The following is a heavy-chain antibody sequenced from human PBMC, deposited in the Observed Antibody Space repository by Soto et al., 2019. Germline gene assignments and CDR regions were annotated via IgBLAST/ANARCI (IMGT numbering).Heavy chain of an antibody. V-gene: IGHV3-30*18. D-gene: IGHD4-17*01. CDR1: GFTFSSYG. CDR3: AKEGSQHADYPASRGMDV. J-gene: IGHJ6*02. Sequence: QVQLVESGGGVVQPGRSLRLSCAASGFTFSSYGMHWVRQAPCKGLEWVAVISYDGSNKYYADSVKGRFTISRDNSKNTLYLQMNSLRAEDTAVYYCAKEGSQHADYPASRGMDVWGQGTTVTVSS. CDR2: ISYDGSNK.